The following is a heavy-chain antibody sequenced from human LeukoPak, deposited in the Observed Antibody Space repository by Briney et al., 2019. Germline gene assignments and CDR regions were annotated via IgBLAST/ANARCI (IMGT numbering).Heavy chain of an antibody. CDR2: SYYTGSP. D-gene: IGHD4-23*01. J-gene: IGHJ4*02. V-gene: IGHV4-59*08. CDR3: AGVRSTVGWRSFDY. Sequence: PSETLSLTCTVSGSISSYYWCWIRQAPGKGLDWIGHSYYTGSPNYNPSLKSRVTISVDTPKNQFSLKLSSVTAADTAVYYCAGVRSTVGWRSFDYWGQGILVTVSS. CDR1: GSISSYY.